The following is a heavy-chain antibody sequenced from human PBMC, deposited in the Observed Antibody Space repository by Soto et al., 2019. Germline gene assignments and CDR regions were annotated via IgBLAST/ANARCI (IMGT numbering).Heavy chain of an antibody. D-gene: IGHD3-3*01. J-gene: IGHJ5*02. CDR3: ARDQRFLEWLPLPMPANNWFDP. Sequence: QGQLVQSGAEVKKPGASVKVSCKASGYTFTSYAMHWVRQAPGQRLEWMGWINAGNGNTKYSQKFQGRVTITRDTSASTAYMELSSLRSEDTAVYYCARDQRFLEWLPLPMPANNWFDPWGQGTLVTVSS. CDR1: GYTFTSYA. V-gene: IGHV1-3*01. CDR2: INAGNGNT.